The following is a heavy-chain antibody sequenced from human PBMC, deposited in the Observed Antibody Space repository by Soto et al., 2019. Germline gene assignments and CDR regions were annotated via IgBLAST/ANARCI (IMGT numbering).Heavy chain of an antibody. Sequence: QVLLQQWGAGLLKPSETLSLTCAVYGGSLSGNYWTWIRQSPGKGLEWIGNINHSGSAIYNPSLKSLVTVTVGTSNNQFFLEMSSVTAADTAVYYCARARADYYGSEKYYKGGFYYFDHWGQGTLVTVSS. CDR1: GGSLSGNY. CDR3: ARARADYYGSEKYYKGGFYYFDH. CDR2: INHSGSA. J-gene: IGHJ4*02. D-gene: IGHD3-10*01. V-gene: IGHV4-34*01.